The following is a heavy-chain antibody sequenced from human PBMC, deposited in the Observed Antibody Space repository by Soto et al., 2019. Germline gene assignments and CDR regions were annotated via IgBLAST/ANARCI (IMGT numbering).Heavy chain of an antibody. CDR1: GGSISSSNW. D-gene: IGHD2-15*01. J-gene: IGHJ4*02. CDR3: ARAVGYCSGGSCHGLDY. CDR2: IYHSGAT. Sequence: QVQLQESGPGLVRPSGTLALTCAVSGGSISSSNWWNWVRQPPGKGLEWIGEIYHSGATNYNPSLNSPVTISLAKSKNQFSLKLSSVTAAETAVYYCARAVGYCSGGSCHGLDYWGQGTLVTVSS. V-gene: IGHV4-4*02.